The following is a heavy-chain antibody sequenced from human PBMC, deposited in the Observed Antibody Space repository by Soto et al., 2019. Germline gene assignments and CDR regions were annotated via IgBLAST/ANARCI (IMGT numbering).Heavy chain of an antibody. J-gene: IGHJ6*02. CDR3: ARDPGGYWPYYYYYGMDV. Sequence: AGGSLRLSCAASGFTFSSYSMNWVRQAPGKGLEWVSYISSSSSTIYYADSVKGRFTISRDNAKNSLYLQMNSLRDEDTAVYYCARDPGGYWPYYYYYGMDVWGQGTTVTVSS. CDR1: GFTFSSYS. V-gene: IGHV3-48*02. CDR2: ISSSSSTI. D-gene: IGHD3-16*01.